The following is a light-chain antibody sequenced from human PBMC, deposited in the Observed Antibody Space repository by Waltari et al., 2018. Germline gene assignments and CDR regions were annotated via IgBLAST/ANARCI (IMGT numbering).Light chain of an antibody. V-gene: IGLV2-14*03. CDR2: DVN. Sequence: TQPASVSGSPGQSITISCTGTSSDIGGYNYVSWYQQHPGKGPKLMIYDVNNRPSGVSNRFSGSKSGNTASLTISGLQAEDEADYYCSSYTSTSTYVFGGGTKVTVL. CDR1: SSDIGGYNY. J-gene: IGLJ1*01. CDR3: SSYTSTSTYV.